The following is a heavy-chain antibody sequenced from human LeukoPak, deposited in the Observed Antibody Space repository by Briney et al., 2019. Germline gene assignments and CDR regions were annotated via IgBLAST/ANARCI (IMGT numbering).Heavy chain of an antibody. D-gene: IGHD3-22*01. CDR3: ARDRDSSGYLDY. Sequence: ASVKVSCKASGYTFTGYYMHWVRRAPGQGLEWMGWINPNSGGTNYAQKFQGRVTMTRDTSISTAYMELSRLRSDDTAVYYCARDRDSSGYLDYWGQGTLVTVSS. V-gene: IGHV1-2*02. J-gene: IGHJ4*02. CDR2: INPNSGGT. CDR1: GYTFTGYY.